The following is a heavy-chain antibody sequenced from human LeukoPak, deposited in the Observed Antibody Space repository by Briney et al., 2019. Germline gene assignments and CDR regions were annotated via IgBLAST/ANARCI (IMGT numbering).Heavy chain of an antibody. J-gene: IGHJ4*02. V-gene: IGHV1-69*04. Sequence: SVKVSCKASGGTFSSYAISWVRQAPGQGLEWMGRIIPIFGIANYAQKFQGRVTITPDKSTSTSYMELSSLRSEDTAVYYCAREDFEYSSSSGIFDYWGQGTLVTVSS. CDR1: GGTFSSYA. CDR2: IIPIFGIA. D-gene: IGHD6-6*01. CDR3: AREDFEYSSSSGIFDY.